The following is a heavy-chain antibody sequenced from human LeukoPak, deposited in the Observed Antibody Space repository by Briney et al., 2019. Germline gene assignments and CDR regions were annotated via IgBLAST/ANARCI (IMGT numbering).Heavy chain of an antibody. V-gene: IGHV3-53*01. J-gene: IGHJ4*02. CDR1: GFTVSSNY. D-gene: IGHD3-22*01. CDR2: IYSGGST. Sequence: GGSLRLSCAASGFTVSSNYMSWVRQAPGKGLEWVSVIYSGGSTYYADSVKGRFTISRDNSKNTLYLQMNSLRAEDTAVYYCAKGIVVVITTTHYFDYWGQGTLVTVSS. CDR3: AKGIVVVITTTHYFDY.